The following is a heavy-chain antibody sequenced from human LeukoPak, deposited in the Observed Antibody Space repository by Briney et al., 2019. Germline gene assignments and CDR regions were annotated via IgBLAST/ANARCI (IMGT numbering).Heavy chain of an antibody. Sequence: GGSLRLSCAASGFTFSRYWMSWVRQAPGKGLEWVANIKQDGSEKYYVDSVKGRFTISRDDAESSLYLQMNSLRAEETAVYYCARDIIAAAGRYGEYHYYYYMDVWGKGTTVTISS. CDR1: GFTFSRYW. D-gene: IGHD6-13*01. J-gene: IGHJ6*03. CDR2: IKQDGSEK. V-gene: IGHV3-7*01. CDR3: ARDIIAAAGRYGEYHYYYYMDV.